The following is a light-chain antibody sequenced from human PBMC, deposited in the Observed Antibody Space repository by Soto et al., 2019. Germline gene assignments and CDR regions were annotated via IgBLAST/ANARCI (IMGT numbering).Light chain of an antibody. CDR2: SNN. Sequence: QSVLTQPPSASGTPGQRVTISCSGSSSNIGSNTVDWYQQLPGTAPKLLIYSNNQRPSGVPDRFSGSKSGTSASLAISGLQSEDEAHFYCAAWDGSLDGVVFGGGTKLTVL. CDR1: SSNIGSNT. V-gene: IGLV1-44*01. CDR3: AAWDGSLDGVV. J-gene: IGLJ2*01.